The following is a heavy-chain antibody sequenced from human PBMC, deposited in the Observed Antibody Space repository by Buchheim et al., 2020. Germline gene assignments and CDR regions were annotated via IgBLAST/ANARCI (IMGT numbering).Heavy chain of an antibody. V-gene: IGHV3-66*04. Sequence: EVQLVDSGGGVVQPGGSLRLSCAVSGFSVGNNYMSWVRQAPGKGLERVSLMYSVGTTFDADSVKGRFTISRDTFKNTVYLQMNTLRAEDTALYYCARLDLVTGRAYWGQGTL. CDR1: GFSVGNNY. CDR3: ARLDLVTGRAY. CDR2: MYSVGTT. D-gene: IGHD3-9*01. J-gene: IGHJ4*02.